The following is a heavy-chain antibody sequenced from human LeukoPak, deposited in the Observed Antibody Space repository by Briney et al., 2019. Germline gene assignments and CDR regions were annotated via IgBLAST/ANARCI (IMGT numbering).Heavy chain of an antibody. J-gene: IGHJ5*02. CDR2: IIPILGIA. CDR1: GGTFSSYA. Sequence: SVKVSCKASGGTFSSYAISWVRQAPGQGLEWMGRIIPILGIANYAQKFQGRITITADKSTSTAYMELSSLRSEDTAVYYCARGGNDYGDYWSWFDPWGQGTLVTVSS. V-gene: IGHV1-69*04. D-gene: IGHD4-17*01. CDR3: ARGGNDYGDYWSWFDP.